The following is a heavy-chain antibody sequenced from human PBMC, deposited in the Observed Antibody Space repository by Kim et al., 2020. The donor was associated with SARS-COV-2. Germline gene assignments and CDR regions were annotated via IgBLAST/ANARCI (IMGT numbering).Heavy chain of an antibody. V-gene: IGHV3-48*02. CDR3: ARVGEIAAADY. CDR1: GFIFSTYS. D-gene: IGHD6-13*01. CDR2: ISSSASTI. J-gene: IGHJ4*02. Sequence: GGSLRLSCAPSGFIFSTYSMSWVRQAPGKGLEWVSYISSSASTISYADSVEGRFTISRDNVKNSLYLQMHSLRDEDTAVYYCARVGEIAAADYGGQGTLVTVSS.